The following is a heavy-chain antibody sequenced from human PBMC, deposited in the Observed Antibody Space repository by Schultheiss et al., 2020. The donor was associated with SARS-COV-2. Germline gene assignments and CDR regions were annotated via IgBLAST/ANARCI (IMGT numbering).Heavy chain of an antibody. CDR1: GFTFSSYN. D-gene: IGHD4-17*01. V-gene: IGHV3-73*01. CDR2: IRSKANSYAT. CDR3: TRHEEDDYGDYVLGTSNYYYYGMDV. Sequence: GESLKISCAASGFTFSSYNMNWVRQAPGKGLEWVGRIRSKANSYATAYAASVKGRFTISRDDSKNTAYLQMNSLKTEDTAVYYCTRHEEDDYGDYVLGTSNYYYYGMDVWGQGTTVTVSS. J-gene: IGHJ6*02.